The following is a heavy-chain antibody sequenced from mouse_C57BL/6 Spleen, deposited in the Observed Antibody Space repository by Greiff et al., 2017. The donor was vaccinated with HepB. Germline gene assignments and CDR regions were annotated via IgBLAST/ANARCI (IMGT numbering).Heavy chain of an antibody. CDR2: INPDSSTI. J-gene: IGHJ2*01. Sequence: AGGGVDFSRYWMRWVRRAPGKGLEWIGEINPDSSTINYAPSLKDKFIISRDNAKNTLYLQMSKVRSEDTALYYCARERYFDYWGQGTTLTVSS. CDR1: GVDFSRYW. V-gene: IGHV4-1*01. CDR3: ARERYFDY.